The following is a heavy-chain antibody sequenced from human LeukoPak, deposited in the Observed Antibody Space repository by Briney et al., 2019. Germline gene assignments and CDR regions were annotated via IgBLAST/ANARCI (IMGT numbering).Heavy chain of an antibody. Sequence: ASVKVSCKASGGTFSSYAISWVRQAPGQGLEWMGGIIPIFGTANYAQKFQGRVTITADESTSTAYMELSSLRSEDTAVYYCARALREWAVAGTAFDYWGQGTLVTVSS. CDR2: IIPIFGTA. V-gene: IGHV1-69*13. CDR3: ARALREWAVAGTAFDY. CDR1: GGTFSSYA. J-gene: IGHJ4*02. D-gene: IGHD6-19*01.